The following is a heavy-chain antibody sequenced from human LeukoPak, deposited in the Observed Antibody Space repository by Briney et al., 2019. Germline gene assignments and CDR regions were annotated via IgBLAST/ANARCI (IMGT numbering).Heavy chain of an antibody. Sequence: PSETLSLTCTVSGGSISSYYWSWIRQPPGKGLEWIGYIYYSGSTNYNPSLKSRVTISVDRSKNQFSLKLSSVTAADTAVYYCARVHYYDSSGAYFDYWGQGTLVTVSS. CDR1: GGSISSYY. CDR2: IYYSGST. V-gene: IGHV4-59*12. CDR3: ARVHYYDSSGAYFDY. D-gene: IGHD3-22*01. J-gene: IGHJ4*02.